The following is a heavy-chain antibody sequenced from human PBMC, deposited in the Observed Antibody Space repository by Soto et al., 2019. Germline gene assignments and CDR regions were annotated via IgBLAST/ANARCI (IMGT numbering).Heavy chain of an antibody. CDR2: INHSGST. Sequence: PSETLSLTCAVYGGSFSGYYWSWIRQPPGKGLEWIGEINHSGSTNYNPSLKSRVTISVDTSKNQFSLKLSSVTAADTAVYYCARGRAIHYDFWSGSLYYMDVWGKGTTVTVS. D-gene: IGHD3-3*01. CDR1: GGSFSGYY. CDR3: ARGRAIHYDFWSGSLYYMDV. V-gene: IGHV4-34*01. J-gene: IGHJ6*03.